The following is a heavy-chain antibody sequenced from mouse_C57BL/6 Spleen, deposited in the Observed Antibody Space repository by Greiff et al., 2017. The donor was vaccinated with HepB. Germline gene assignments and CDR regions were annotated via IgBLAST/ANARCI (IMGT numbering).Heavy chain of an antibody. CDR3: ARDYGTPLDY. CDR2: IDPSDSYT. CDR1: GYTFTSYW. J-gene: IGHJ2*01. D-gene: IGHD1-1*01. V-gene: IGHV1-69*01. Sequence: QVQLQQPGAELVMPGASVKLSCKASGYTFTSYWMHWVKQRPGQGLEWIGEIDPSDSYTNYNQKFKGKSTLTVDKSSSTAYMQLSSLTSADSAVYYWARDYGTPLDYWGQGTTLTVSS.